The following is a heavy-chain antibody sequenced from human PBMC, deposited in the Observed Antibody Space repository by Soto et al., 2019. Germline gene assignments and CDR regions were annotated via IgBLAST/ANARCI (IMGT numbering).Heavy chain of an antibody. CDR2: INDGNGNT. J-gene: IGHJ5*02. CDR1: LYTFLYHA. V-gene: IGHV1-3*01. CDR3: ARGFPLWFDP. Sequence: GSSVPDSLMSTLYTFLYHAMHWLRQAPGQRLAGMGLINDGNGNTKYSQKFQGRVTITRDTSASTAYMELSSLRYEDTAVYYCARGFPLWFDPWGQGTLVTVSS. D-gene: IGHD3-16*02.